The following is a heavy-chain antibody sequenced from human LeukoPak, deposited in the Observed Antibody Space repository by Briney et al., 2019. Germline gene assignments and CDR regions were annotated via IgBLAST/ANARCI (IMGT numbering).Heavy chain of an antibody. J-gene: IGHJ3*02. V-gene: IGHV3-43D*03. CDR3: AAGRVSLYSSGYDAFDI. CDR1: GFTFDDYA. Sequence: PGGSLRLSCAASGFTFDDYAMHWVRQAPGKGLEWVSLISWDGGSTYYADSVKGRFTISRDNSKNSLYLQMNSLRAEDTALYYCAAGRVSLYSSGYDAFDIWGQGTMVTVSS. CDR2: ISWDGGST. D-gene: IGHD6-19*01.